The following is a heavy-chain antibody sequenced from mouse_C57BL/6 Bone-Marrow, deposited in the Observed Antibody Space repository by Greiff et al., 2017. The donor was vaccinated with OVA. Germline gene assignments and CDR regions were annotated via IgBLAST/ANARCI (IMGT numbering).Heavy chain of an antibody. CDR2: ISSGGSYT. J-gene: IGHJ3*01. Sequence: EVMLVESGGDLVKPGGSLKLSCAASGFTFSSYGMSWVRQTPDKRLEWVATISSGGSYTYYPDSVKGRFTISRDNAKNTLYLQMSSLKSEDTARYYCARRGTLFAYWGQGTLVTVSA. V-gene: IGHV5-6*02. CDR1: GFTFSSYG. CDR3: ARRGTLFAY.